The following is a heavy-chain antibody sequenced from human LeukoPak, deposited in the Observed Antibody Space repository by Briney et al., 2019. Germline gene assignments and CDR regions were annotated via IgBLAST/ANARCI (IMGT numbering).Heavy chain of an antibody. V-gene: IGHV3-7*05. CDR3: ARGLGWILDS. Sequence: GGSLRLSCAASEFSSGYWMTWVRQAPGKGLEWVAIIKEDGSGKDYVDSVKGRFTISTENAKNSVFLQMNSLRAEDTAVYYCARGLGWILDSWGQGTLVTVSS. CDR2: IKEDGSGK. CDR1: EFSSGYW. J-gene: IGHJ4*02. D-gene: IGHD6-19*01.